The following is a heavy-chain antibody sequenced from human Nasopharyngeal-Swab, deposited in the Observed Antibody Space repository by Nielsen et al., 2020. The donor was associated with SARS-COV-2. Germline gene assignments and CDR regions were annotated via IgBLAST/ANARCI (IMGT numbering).Heavy chain of an antibody. D-gene: IGHD6-19*01. J-gene: IGHJ4*02. V-gene: IGHV3-30*18. Sequence: WIRQPPGKGLEWVAVISYDGSNKYYADSVKGRFTISRDNSKNTLYLQMNSLRAEDTAVYYCAKHSGWYYFDYWGQGTLVTFSS. CDR3: AKHSGWYYFDY. CDR2: ISYDGSNK.